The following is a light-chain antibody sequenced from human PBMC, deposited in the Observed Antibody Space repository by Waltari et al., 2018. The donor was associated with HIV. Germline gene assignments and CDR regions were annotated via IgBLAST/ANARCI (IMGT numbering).Light chain of an antibody. CDR1: SSNIGSNP. Sequence: QSVLTQPPSASGTPGQTVTISCSGSSSNIGSNPVNWYQQRPGTAPKLLIYINDKRPSGVPDRFSGSKSGTSASLAISGLQSEDEADYYCATCDDSLNAQVFGGGTKLTVL. CDR3: ATCDDSLNAQV. J-gene: IGLJ2*01. CDR2: IND. V-gene: IGLV1-44*01.